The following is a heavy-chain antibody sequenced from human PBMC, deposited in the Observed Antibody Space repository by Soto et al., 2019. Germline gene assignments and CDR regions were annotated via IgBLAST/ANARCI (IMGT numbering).Heavy chain of an antibody. D-gene: IGHD2-15*01. CDR2: ISAYDGNT. V-gene: IGHV1-18*01. CDR3: ARDFNIVVVVAATPGGY. Sequence: QVQLVQSGAEVKKPGALVKVSCKASGFTFTNYGFSWVRQAPGQGLEWMGWISAYDGNTNYAQNFQGRVTMTTDTSTSTAYMELGSLRSDDTAVYYCARDFNIVVVVAATPGGYWGQGTLVTVSS. CDR1: GFTFTNYG. J-gene: IGHJ4*02.